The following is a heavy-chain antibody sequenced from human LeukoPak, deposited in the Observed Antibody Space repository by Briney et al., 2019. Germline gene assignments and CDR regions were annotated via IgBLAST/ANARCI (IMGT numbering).Heavy chain of an antibody. V-gene: IGHV4-59*08. CDR2: IYYSGST. CDR3: ARGTYSSGFDY. J-gene: IGHJ4*02. D-gene: IGHD6-19*01. Sequence: PSETLSLTCTVSGGSISNYYWSWIRQPPGKGLEWIGYIYYSGSTNYNPSLKSRVTISVDTSKNQFSLKLSSVTAADTAVYYCARGTYSSGFDYWGQGTLVTVSS. CDR1: GGSISNYY.